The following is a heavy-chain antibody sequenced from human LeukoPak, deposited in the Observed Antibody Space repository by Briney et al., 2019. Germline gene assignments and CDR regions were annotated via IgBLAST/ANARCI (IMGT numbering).Heavy chain of an antibody. J-gene: IGHJ4*02. Sequence: GGSLRLSCAASGFTFSNYAMSWVRQAPGKGLEWVSAISANGGGTYYADSVKGRSTISRDNSKNTLYLQMNSLRAEDTAVYYCAKGSSPFDYWGQGTLVSVSS. V-gene: IGHV3-23*01. CDR1: GFTFSNYA. CDR3: AKGSSPFDY. D-gene: IGHD6-13*01. CDR2: ISANGGGT.